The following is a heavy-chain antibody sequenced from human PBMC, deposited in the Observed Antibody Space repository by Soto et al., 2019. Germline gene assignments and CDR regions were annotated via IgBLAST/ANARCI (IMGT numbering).Heavy chain of an antibody. CDR2: IYYSGST. CDR1: GGSISSSSYY. CDR3: ARYQCYYGSGSSSNWFDP. J-gene: IGHJ5*02. D-gene: IGHD3-10*01. V-gene: IGHV4-39*01. Sequence: QLQLQESGPGLVKPSETLSLTCTVSGGSISSSSYYWGWIRQPPGKGLEWIGSIYYSGSTYYNPSLKSRVTISVDTSKNQFSLKLSSVTAADTAVYYCARYQCYYGSGSSSNWFDPWGQGTLVTVSS.